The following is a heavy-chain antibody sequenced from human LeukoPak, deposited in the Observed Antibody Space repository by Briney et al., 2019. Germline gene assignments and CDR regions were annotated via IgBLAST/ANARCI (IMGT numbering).Heavy chain of an antibody. CDR2: IYYSGST. CDR1: GGSISSYY. Sequence: SETLSLTCTVSGGSISSYYWSWIRQPPGKGLEWIGYIYYSGSTNYNPSLKSRVTVSVDTSKNQFSLKLSSVTAADTAVYYCAHSTSGSYYNNWGQGTLVTVSS. V-gene: IGHV4-59*08. CDR3: AHSTSGSYYNN. D-gene: IGHD3-10*01. J-gene: IGHJ4*02.